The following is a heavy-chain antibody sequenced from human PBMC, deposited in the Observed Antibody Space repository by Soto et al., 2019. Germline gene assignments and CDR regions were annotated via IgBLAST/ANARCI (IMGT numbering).Heavy chain of an antibody. Sequence: ASVTVSCKASGYTFTSYGISWVRQAPGPGLEWMGWISAYNGNTNYAQKLQGRVTMTTDTSTSTAYMELRSLRSGDTAVYYCARDPGCSSTSCYYWFDPWGQGTLVTVS. D-gene: IGHD2-2*01. V-gene: IGHV1-18*04. CDR1: GYTFTSYG. CDR2: ISAYNGNT. J-gene: IGHJ5*02. CDR3: ARDPGCSSTSCYYWFDP.